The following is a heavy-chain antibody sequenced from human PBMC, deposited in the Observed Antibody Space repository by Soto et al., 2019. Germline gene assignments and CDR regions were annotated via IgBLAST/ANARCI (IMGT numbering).Heavy chain of an antibody. J-gene: IGHJ4*02. Sequence: QVQLVQSGAEEKKPGASVKVSCKASGYTFTSYAMHLVRQAPGQRLEWMGWIHAGNGNTKYSQKFQGRVTITRDTSASTAYMELSSLRSEDTAVYYCARAWVVVTAPDYWGQGTLVTVSS. CDR3: ARAWVVVTAPDY. V-gene: IGHV1-3*05. D-gene: IGHD2-21*02. CDR2: IHAGNGNT. CDR1: GYTFTSYA.